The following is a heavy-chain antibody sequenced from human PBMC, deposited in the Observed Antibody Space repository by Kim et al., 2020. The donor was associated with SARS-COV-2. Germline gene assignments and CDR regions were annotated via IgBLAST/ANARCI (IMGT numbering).Heavy chain of an antibody. CDR3: ARDRTVTQGLCFDY. Sequence: GGSLRLSCAASGFTVSSNYMSWVRQAPGKGLEWVSVIYSGGSTYYADSVKGRFTISRDNSKNTLYLQMNSLRAEDTAVYYCARDRTVTQGLCFDYWGQGTLVTVSS. D-gene: IGHD4-17*01. V-gene: IGHV3-53*01. CDR2: IYSGGST. CDR1: GFTVSSNY. J-gene: IGHJ4*02.